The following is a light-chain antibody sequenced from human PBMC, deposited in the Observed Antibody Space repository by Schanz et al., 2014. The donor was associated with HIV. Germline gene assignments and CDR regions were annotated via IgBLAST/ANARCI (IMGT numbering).Light chain of an antibody. CDR2: DVT. V-gene: IGLV2-11*01. CDR1: SSDVGSYDY. J-gene: IGLJ2*01. CDR3: SSYAGSNSVI. Sequence: QSALIQPPSVSGSPGQSVTISCTGTSSDVGSYDYVSWYQQHPGKAPKLMIYDVTNRPSGVSNRFSGSKSGNTASLTISGLQAEDEADYYCSSYAGSNSVIFGGGTKLTVL.